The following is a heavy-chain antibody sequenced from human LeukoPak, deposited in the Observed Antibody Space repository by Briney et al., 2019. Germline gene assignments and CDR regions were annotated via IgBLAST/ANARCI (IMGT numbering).Heavy chain of an antibody. CDR3: GGRPGSVGGGFDP. CDR2: IYPGDSDT. V-gene: IGHV5-51*01. CDR1: GYSFTSYW. D-gene: IGHD3-16*01. Sequence: PGESLKISCKGSGYSFTSYWIGWVRQMPGKGLEWMGIIYPGDSDTRYSPSFQGQVTISAAKSISTAYLQWSSLRASDTAIYYCGGRPGSVGGGFDPWGQGTLVTVSS. J-gene: IGHJ5*02.